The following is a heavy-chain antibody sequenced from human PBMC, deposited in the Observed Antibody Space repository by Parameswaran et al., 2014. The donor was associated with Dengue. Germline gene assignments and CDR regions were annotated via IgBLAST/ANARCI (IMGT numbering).Heavy chain of an antibody. CDR2: MNPNSGNT. J-gene: IGHJ6*03. D-gene: IGHD3-10*01. CDR1: GYTFTSYG. Sequence: ASVKVSCKASGYTFTSYGISWVRQATGQGLEWMGWMNPNSGNTGYAQKFQGRVTMTRNTSISTAYMELSSLRSEDTAVYYCARGGITMVRGVIITAYYYMDVWGKGTTVTVSS. CDR3: ARGGITMVRGVIITAYYYMDV. V-gene: IGHV1-8*02.